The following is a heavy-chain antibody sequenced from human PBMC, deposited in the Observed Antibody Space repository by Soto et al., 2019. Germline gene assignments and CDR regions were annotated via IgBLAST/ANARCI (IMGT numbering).Heavy chain of an antibody. Sequence: VGSLIRSCSSSVFTFSNYSINLFLQAPGEGLEWVSTISGRGGITYYADSVKGRFTISRDNSKNIPYLQMNSLRAEDTEVYYCAKANMKLVVIRIDYWGKGHMVPVSS. CDR3: AKANMKLVVIRIDY. CDR2: ISGRGGIT. J-gene: IGHJ4*02. D-gene: IGHD3-22*01. CDR1: VFTFSNYS. V-gene: IGHV3-23*01.